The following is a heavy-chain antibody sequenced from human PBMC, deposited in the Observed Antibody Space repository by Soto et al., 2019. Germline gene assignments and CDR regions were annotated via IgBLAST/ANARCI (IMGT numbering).Heavy chain of an antibody. J-gene: IGHJ5*02. CDR3: ARAYSYGLYNWFDP. CDR2: IYYSGST. Sequence: SETLSLTCAVSSSFISSSSYNWGRIRPPPGKGLEWIGYIYYSGSTNYNPSLKSRVTISVDTSKNQFSLKLSSVTAADTAVYYCARAYSYGLYNWFDPWGQGTLVTVSS. CDR1: SSFISSSSYN. V-gene: IGHV4-39*07. D-gene: IGHD5-18*01.